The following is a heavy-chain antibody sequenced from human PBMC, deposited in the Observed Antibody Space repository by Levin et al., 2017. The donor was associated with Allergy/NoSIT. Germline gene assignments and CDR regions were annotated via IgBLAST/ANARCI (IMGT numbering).Heavy chain of an antibody. CDR1: GGSFSDYY. CDR2: INHSGST. D-gene: IGHD3-3*01. J-gene: IGHJ4*02. Sequence: SQTLSLTCTVYGGSFSDYYWSWVRQPPGKGLEWIGDINHSGSTHYNPSLKSRVTISLDTSRNQFSLKLSSVTAADTAVYYCARGRKLRFLEWLYRFDYWGQGTLVTVSS. CDR3: ARGRKLRFLEWLYRFDY. V-gene: IGHV4-34*01.